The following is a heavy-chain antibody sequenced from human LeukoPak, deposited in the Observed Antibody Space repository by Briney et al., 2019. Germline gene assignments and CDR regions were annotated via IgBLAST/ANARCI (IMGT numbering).Heavy chain of an antibody. V-gene: IGHV4-34*01. Sequence: PSETLSLTCAVYGGSFSGYYWGWIRQPPGKGLEWIGEINHSGSTNYNPSLKSRVTISVDTSKNQFSLKLSSVTAADTAVYYCARTLYDSSGSDYWGQGTLVTVSS. CDR2: INHSGST. D-gene: IGHD3-22*01. J-gene: IGHJ4*02. CDR3: ARTLYDSSGSDY. CDR1: GGSFSGYY.